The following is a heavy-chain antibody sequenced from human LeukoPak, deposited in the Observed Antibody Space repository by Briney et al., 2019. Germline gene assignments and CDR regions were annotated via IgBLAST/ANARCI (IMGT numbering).Heavy chain of an antibody. Sequence: GGSLRPSCAASGFTFSSYEMNWVRQAPGKGLEWVANIKQDGSEKYYVDSVKGRFTISRDNAKNSLYLQMNSLRAEDTAVYYCARGGSGYSYGKIDYWGQGTLVTVSS. J-gene: IGHJ4*02. CDR1: GFTFSSYE. V-gene: IGHV3-7*01. CDR3: ARGGSGYSYGKIDY. D-gene: IGHD5-18*01. CDR2: IKQDGSEK.